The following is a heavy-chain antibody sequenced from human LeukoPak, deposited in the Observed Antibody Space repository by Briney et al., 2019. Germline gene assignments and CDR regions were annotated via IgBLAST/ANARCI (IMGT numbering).Heavy chain of an antibody. CDR3: ARDRRAAETPYNWFDP. Sequence: GGSLRLSCVASGFTFSGYYMSWVRQAPGKGPEWVANIKQDGSDKSYVDSVKGRFTISRDNTKNSLYLQMNSLRGEDMAVYYCARDRRAAETPYNWFDPWGQGTLVTVSS. J-gene: IGHJ5*02. D-gene: IGHD2-15*01. V-gene: IGHV3-7*01. CDR1: GFTFSGYY. CDR2: IKQDGSDK.